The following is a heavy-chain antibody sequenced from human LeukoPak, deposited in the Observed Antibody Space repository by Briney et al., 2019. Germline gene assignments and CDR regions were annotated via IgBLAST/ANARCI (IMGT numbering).Heavy chain of an antibody. Sequence: GGSLRLSCAASGFTFSNFAMSWVRQAPGKGLEWVSAISGRGGSTYRADSVKGRFTISGDNSKNTLYLQMNSLRAEDTAVYYCAKGGGDSSGYASDYWGQGTLVTVSS. V-gene: IGHV3-23*01. CDR1: GFTFSNFA. CDR3: AKGGGDSSGYASDY. CDR2: ISGRGGST. D-gene: IGHD3-22*01. J-gene: IGHJ4*02.